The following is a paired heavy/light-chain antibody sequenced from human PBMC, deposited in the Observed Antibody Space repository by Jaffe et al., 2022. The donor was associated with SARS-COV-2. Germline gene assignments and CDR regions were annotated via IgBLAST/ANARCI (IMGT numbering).Heavy chain of an antibody. J-gene: IGHJ4*02. CDR1: GYSISSGHF. V-gene: IGHV4-38-2*02. D-gene: IGHD3-10*01. CDR3: ARGGDYVSVSYHDY. CDR2: IYHSGTT. Sequence: QVQLQESGPGLVKPAETLSLTCTVSGYSISSGHFWGWIRQPPGKGLEWIGSIYHSGTTYYSPSLKSRVTISVDTSKNQLSLKLSSVTAADTAVYYCARGGDYVSVSYHDYWGQGTLVTVSS.
Light chain of an antibody. J-gene: IGKJ4*01. Sequence: DIVMTQSPDSLAVSLGERATINCKSSQSVLYSSSNKNYLGWYQQKPGQPPKLLIYWASTRESGVPDRFSGSGSGTDFTLTISSLQAEDVAVYYCHQHYSIPLTFGGGTKVEIK. V-gene: IGKV4-1*01. CDR3: HQHYSIPLT. CDR1: QSVLYSSSNKNY. CDR2: WAS.